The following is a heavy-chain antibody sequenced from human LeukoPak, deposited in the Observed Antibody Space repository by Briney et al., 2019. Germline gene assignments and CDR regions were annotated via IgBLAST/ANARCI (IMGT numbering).Heavy chain of an antibody. V-gene: IGHV3-74*01. J-gene: IGHJ4*02. CDR1: GFTFSSYW. D-gene: IGHD5-12*01. Sequence: GGSLRLSCAASGFTFSSYWMHWVRQAPGKGLVWVSGISRDGSTTAYADSMKGRFTISRDNAKNTLYLQMNSLRAEDTAVFYCARPRGYSAYDPLDYWGQGTRVTVSS. CDR3: ARPRGYSAYDPLDY. CDR2: ISRDGSTT.